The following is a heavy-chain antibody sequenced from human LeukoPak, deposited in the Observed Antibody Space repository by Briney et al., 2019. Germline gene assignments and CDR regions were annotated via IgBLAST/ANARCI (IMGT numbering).Heavy chain of an antibody. V-gene: IGHV1-46*01. Sequence: ASVKVSCKASGYTFTSYHMHWVRQAPGQGFEWMGIIKPSGGSPTYAQKFQGRVTMTRDMSTSTVYMELSSLRSDYTAVYYCARGTTDYDMDVWGKGTTVTVSS. CDR3: ARGTTDYDMDV. CDR1: GYTFTSYH. CDR2: IKPSGGSP. J-gene: IGHJ6*03. D-gene: IGHD1-1*01.